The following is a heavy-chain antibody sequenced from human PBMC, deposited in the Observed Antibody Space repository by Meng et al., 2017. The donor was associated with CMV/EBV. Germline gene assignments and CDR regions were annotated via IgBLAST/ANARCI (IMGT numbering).Heavy chain of an antibody. CDR1: GDSVSSNSAA. CDR2: TYYRSKWYN. V-gene: IGHV6-1*01. D-gene: IGHD1-26*01. CDR3: ARDHGVGATYYYYYGMDV. Sequence: LRLSCAISGDSVSSNSAAWNWIRQSPSRGLEWLGRTYYRSKWYNDYAVSVKSRITINPDTSKNQFSLQLNSVSPEGTAVYYCARDHGVGATYYYYYGMDVWGQGTTVTVSS. J-gene: IGHJ6*02.